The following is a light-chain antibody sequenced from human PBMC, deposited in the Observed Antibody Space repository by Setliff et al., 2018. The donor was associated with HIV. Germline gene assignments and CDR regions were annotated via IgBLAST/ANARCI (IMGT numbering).Light chain of an antibody. CDR1: SSDVGSYNY. J-gene: IGLJ3*02. Sequence: QSVLTQPASVSGFPGQSITISCTGISSDVGSYNYVSWYQQHPGEVPKLMIYDVNNRPSGVSDRFSGSKSGNTASLTISGLQAEDEADYYCTSYTSSSTWGFGGGTKSPS. V-gene: IGLV2-14*03. CDR2: DVN. CDR3: TSYTSSSTWG.